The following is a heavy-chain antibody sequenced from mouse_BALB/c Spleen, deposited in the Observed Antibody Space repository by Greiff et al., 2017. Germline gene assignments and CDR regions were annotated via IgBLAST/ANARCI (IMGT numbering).Heavy chain of an antibody. J-gene: IGHJ1*01. CDR3: ARNSRYYGSSLFYWYFDV. V-gene: IGHV2-2*02. CDR1: GFSLTSYG. D-gene: IGHD1-1*01. CDR2: IWSGGST. Sequence: QVQLQQSGPGLVQPSQSLSITCTASGFSLTSYGVHWVRQSPGKGLEWMGVIWSGGSTDYNAAFIYRLSISKDNSKSQVFFKMNSLQANDTAIYYCARNSRYYGSSLFYWYFDVWGAGTTVTVSS.